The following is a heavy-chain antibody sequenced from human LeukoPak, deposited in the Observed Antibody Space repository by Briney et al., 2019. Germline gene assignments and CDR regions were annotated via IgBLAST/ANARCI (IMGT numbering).Heavy chain of an antibody. V-gene: IGHV4-39*07. J-gene: IGHJ6*02. CDR3: ARDCTNGVCYSRPYYYYGMDV. CDR2: IYYSGST. CDR1: GGSISSSSYY. Sequence: PSETLSLTCTVSGGSISSSSYYWGWIRQPPGKGLEWIGSIYYSGSTYYNPSLKSRVTISVDKSKNQFSLKLSSVTAADTAVYYCARDCTNGVCYSRPYYYYGMDVWGQGTTVTVSS. D-gene: IGHD2-8*01.